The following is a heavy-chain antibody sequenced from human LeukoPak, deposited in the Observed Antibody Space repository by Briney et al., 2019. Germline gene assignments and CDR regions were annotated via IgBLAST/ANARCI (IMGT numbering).Heavy chain of an antibody. V-gene: IGHV4-39*01. CDR3: ARGEMLTEAKNHWYFDL. CDR1: GGSISSSSYY. Sequence: SETLSLTCTVSGGSISSSSYYWGWIRQPPGKGLEWIGSIYYSGSTYYNPSLKSRVTISVDTSKNQFSLRLRSVTAADTAVYYCARGEMLTEAKNHWYFDLWGRGTSVIVSP. J-gene: IGHJ2*01. CDR2: IYYSGST. D-gene: IGHD3-10*02.